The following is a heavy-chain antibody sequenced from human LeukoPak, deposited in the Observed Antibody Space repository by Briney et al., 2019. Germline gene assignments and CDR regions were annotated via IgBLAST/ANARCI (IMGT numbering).Heavy chain of an antibody. V-gene: IGHV4-59*01. D-gene: IGHD2-2*01. CDR3: ARIVVVPAARVYYYMDV. CDR2: IYYSGST. CDR1: GGSISSYY. J-gene: IGHJ6*03. Sequence: PSETLSLTCTVSGGSISSYYWSWIRQPPGKGLEWIGYIYYSGSTNYNPSLKSRVTISVDTSKNQFSLKLSSVTAADTAVHYCARIVVVPAARVYYYMDVWGKGTTVTVSS.